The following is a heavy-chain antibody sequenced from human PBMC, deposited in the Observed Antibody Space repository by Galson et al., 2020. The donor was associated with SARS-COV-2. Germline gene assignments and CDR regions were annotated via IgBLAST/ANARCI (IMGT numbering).Heavy chain of an antibody. V-gene: IGHV3-48*04. CDR1: GFTFSSYT. J-gene: IGHJ4*02. CDR3: ASRYCSGGACYLDY. D-gene: IGHD2-15*01. Sequence: GSLRLSCAASGFTFSSYTFTWVRQAPGKGLEWISYISSSSYTISYADSVKGRFTISRDNAKNSLFLQMNSLRADDTAVYYCASRYCSGGACYLDYWGQGTLVTVSS. CDR2: ISSSSYTI.